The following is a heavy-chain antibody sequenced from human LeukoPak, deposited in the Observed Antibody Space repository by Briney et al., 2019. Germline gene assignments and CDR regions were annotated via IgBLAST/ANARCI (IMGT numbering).Heavy chain of an antibody. D-gene: IGHD6-19*01. Sequence: PGGSLRLSCAASGFTFSSYAMGWVRQAPGQGLEWVSTISGSGGSTYYADYVKGRFTISRDNSKNTLYLQMNSLRAEDTAVYYCAKDIRSSGWSKYSDYWGQGTLVTVSS. CDR1: GFTFSSYA. V-gene: IGHV3-23*01. CDR3: AKDIRSSGWSKYSDY. J-gene: IGHJ4*02. CDR2: ISGSGGST.